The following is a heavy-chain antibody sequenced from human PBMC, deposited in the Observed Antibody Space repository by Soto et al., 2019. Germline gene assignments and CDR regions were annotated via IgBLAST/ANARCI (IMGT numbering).Heavy chain of an antibody. CDR1: GFTFSSYS. CDR3: AKKVNSGPGSQYFDY. Sequence: GGSLRLSCAASGFTFSSYSMSWVRQAPGKGLEWVSGFRTSGDGGTTYYADSVKGRFIISRDNSKNMLFLQMNSLRAEDTAIYYCAKKVNSGPGSQYFDYWGQGTLVTVSS. J-gene: IGHJ4*02. D-gene: IGHD3-10*01. CDR2: FRTSGDGGTT. V-gene: IGHV3-23*01.